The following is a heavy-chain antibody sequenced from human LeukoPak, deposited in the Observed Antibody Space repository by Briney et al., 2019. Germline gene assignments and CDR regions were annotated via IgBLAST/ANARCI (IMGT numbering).Heavy chain of an antibody. D-gene: IGHD5-18*01. V-gene: IGHV3-30*18. J-gene: IGHJ4*02. CDR1: GFTFSSYG. CDR2: ISYDGSNK. CDR3: AKDSTAMVTGGDY. Sequence: GGSLRLSCAASGFTFSSYGMHWVRQAPGKGLEWVAVISYDGSNKYYADSVKGRFTISRDNSKNTLYLQMNSLRAEDTAVYYCAKDSTAMVTGGDYRGQGTLVTVSS.